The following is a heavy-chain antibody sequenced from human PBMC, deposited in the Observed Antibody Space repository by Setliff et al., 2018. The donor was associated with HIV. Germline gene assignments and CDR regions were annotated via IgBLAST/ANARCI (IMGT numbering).Heavy chain of an antibody. CDR3: ARDDSNGNTDAFDI. J-gene: IGHJ3*02. CDR1: GFTFSTYA. Sequence: PGGSLRLSCAASGFTFSTYALGWVRQAPGKGLEWVSTIGVVGGPTHYAESVKGRFTISRDNPKNSLYLQMTSLRAEDTAVYYCARDDSNGNTDAFDIWGQGTTVTVSS. CDR2: IGVVGGPT. D-gene: IGHD5-18*01. V-gene: IGHV3-23*01.